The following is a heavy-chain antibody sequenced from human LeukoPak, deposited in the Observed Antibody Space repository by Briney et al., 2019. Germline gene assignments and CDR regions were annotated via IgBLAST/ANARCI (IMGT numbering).Heavy chain of an antibody. CDR3: ARGSQGVVVAATLYYYYGMDV. D-gene: IGHD2-15*01. CDR1: GYTFTGYY. Sequence: ASVKVSCKASGYTFTGYYMHWVRQAPGQGLERMGWINPNSGGTNYAQKFQGRVTMTRDTSISTAYMELSRLRSDDTAVYYCARGSQGVVVAATLYYYYGMDVWGQGTTVTVSS. CDR2: INPNSGGT. J-gene: IGHJ6*02. V-gene: IGHV1-2*02.